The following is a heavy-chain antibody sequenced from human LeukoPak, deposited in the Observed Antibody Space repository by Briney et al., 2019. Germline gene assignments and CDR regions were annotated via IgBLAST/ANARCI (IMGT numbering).Heavy chain of an antibody. D-gene: IGHD5-12*01. V-gene: IGHV4-30-4*01. CDR2: IYYSGST. CDR1: GGSISSGDYY. Sequence: SQTLSLTCTVSGGSISSGDYYWSWIRQPPGKGLEWIGYIYYSGSTYYNPSLKSRVTISVDTSKNQFSLKLSSVTAADTAVYYCARLYSGYDARQYYFDYWGQGTLVTVFS. J-gene: IGHJ4*02. CDR3: ARLYSGYDARQYYFDY.